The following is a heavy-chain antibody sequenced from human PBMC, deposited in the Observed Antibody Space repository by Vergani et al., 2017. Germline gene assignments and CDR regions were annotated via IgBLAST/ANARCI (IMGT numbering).Heavy chain of an antibody. J-gene: IGHJ6*03. CDR1: GGSFTSYH. V-gene: IGHV4-34*01. CDR3: ARVNTETNGHLYYYYYMDV. CDR2: IDHTGRP. D-gene: IGHD4-11*01. Sequence: QVQLQQWGGGLLKPSETLSLTCVVNGGSFTSYHWTWIRQSPGEGLEWVGDIDHTGRPDYNPSLKSRRTMSVDKSRNQSSLTLKSVTATDTAIYFCARVNTETNGHLYYYYYMDVWGQGTAVTVS.